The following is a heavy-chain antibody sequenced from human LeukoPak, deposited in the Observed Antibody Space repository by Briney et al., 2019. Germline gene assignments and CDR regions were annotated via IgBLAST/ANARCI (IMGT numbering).Heavy chain of an antibody. J-gene: IGHJ4*02. CDR2: INPSGGST. CDR1: GYTFTSYY. CDR3: ARVEGYGSGSYTFDY. Sequence: GASVKVSCKASGYTFTSYYMHWVRQAPGQGLEWMGIINPSGGSTSYTQKFQGRVTMTRDTSTSTVYMELSSLRSEDTAVYYCARVEGYGSGSYTFDYWGQGTLVTVSS. D-gene: IGHD3-10*01. V-gene: IGHV1-46*01.